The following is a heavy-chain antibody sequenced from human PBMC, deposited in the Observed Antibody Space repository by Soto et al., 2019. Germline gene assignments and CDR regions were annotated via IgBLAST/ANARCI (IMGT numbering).Heavy chain of an antibody. Sequence: SETLSLTCTVSGGSISSGGYYWSWIRQHPGKGLEWIGYIYYSGSTYYNPSLKSRVTISVDTSKNQFSLKLSSVTAADTAVYYCARDQVAVAENLYYYYGMDVWGQGTTVTVSS. CDR1: GGSISSGGYY. CDR2: IYYSGST. J-gene: IGHJ6*02. CDR3: ARDQVAVAENLYYYYGMDV. V-gene: IGHV4-31*03. D-gene: IGHD6-19*01.